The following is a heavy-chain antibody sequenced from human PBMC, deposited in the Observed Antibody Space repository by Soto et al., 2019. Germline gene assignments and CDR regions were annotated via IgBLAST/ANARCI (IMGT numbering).Heavy chain of an antibody. CDR3: ARATGADKEDY. Sequence: PGGSLRLSCAASGFTFSSYWMSWVPQAPGKGLEWVANIKEDGSERYYVDSVKGRFTISRDNAKNSLYLQMNSLRAEDTAVYYCARATGADKEDYWGQGTLVTVSS. CDR2: IKEDGSER. V-gene: IGHV3-7*04. CDR1: GFTFSSYW. J-gene: IGHJ4*02. D-gene: IGHD3-10*01.